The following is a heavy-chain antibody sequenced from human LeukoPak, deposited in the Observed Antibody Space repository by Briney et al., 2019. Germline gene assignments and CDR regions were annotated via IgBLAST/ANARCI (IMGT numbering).Heavy chain of an antibody. CDR2: INHSGST. CDR1: GGSFSGYY. Sequence: PSETLSLTCAVYGGSFSGYYWSWIRQSPGKGLEWIGEINHSGSTNYNPSLKSRVTISVDTSKKQFSLNLSSVTAADTAEYYCARRGYSWRYWGQGTLVTVSS. V-gene: IGHV4-34*01. J-gene: IGHJ4*02. D-gene: IGHD5-18*01. CDR3: ARRGYSWRY.